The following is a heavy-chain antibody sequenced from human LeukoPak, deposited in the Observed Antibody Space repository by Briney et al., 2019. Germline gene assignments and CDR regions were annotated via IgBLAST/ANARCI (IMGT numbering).Heavy chain of an antibody. CDR1: GFTFSSYS. D-gene: IGHD5-18*01. CDR2: ISSSSSYI. V-gene: IGHV3-21*01. CDR3: AREIGPIQLHLWGSAFDY. J-gene: IGHJ4*02. Sequence: GGSLRLSCAASGFTFSSYSMNWVRQAPGKGLEWVSSISSSSSYIYYADSVKGRFTISRDNAKNSLYLQMNSLRAEDTAVYYCAREIGPIQLHLWGSAFDYWGQGTLVTVSS.